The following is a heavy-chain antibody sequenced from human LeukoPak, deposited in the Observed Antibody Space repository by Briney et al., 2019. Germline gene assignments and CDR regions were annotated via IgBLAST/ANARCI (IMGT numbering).Heavy chain of an antibody. J-gene: IGHJ4*02. CDR3: AKDVLSGSSTFWYLDY. CDR1: GFTFINYC. D-gene: IGHD2-15*01. CDR2: IRYDGSNK. V-gene: IGHV3-30*02. Sequence: GGALRLSCAASGFTFINYCLHWVRQAPGKGLEVVAFIRYDGSNKYYADSVKGRFTISRDNSKNTLYLQMNSLRAEDTAVYYCAKDVLSGSSTFWYLDYWGQGTLVTVSS.